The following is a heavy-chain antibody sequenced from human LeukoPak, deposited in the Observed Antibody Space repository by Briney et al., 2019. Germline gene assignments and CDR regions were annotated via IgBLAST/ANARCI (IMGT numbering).Heavy chain of an antibody. J-gene: IGHJ5*02. D-gene: IGHD4-17*01. CDR2: IHTSGST. CDR3: ARDLTTPPYNWFDL. Sequence: PSETLSLTCTVSGGSISSYYWSWIRQPAGKGLEWIGLIHTSGSTNYNPSLKSRVTVSVDTSKNQFSMKLSSVTAADTAVYYCARDLTTPPYNWFDLWGQGTLVTVSS. CDR1: GGSISSYY. V-gene: IGHV4-4*07.